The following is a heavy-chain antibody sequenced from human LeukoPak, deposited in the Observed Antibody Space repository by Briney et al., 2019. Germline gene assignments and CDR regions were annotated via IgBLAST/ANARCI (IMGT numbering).Heavy chain of an antibody. J-gene: IGHJ6*02. D-gene: IGHD6-13*01. Sequence: SQTLSLTCTVSGGSISSGGYYWSWIRQPPGKELEWIGYIYYSGTTNYNPSLKSRVTISVDTSKNQFSLKLSSVTAADTAVYYCARLPVDHSSSWDYYYGMDVWGQGTTVTVSS. CDR2: IYYSGTT. CDR3: ARLPVDHSSSWDYYYGMDV. CDR1: GGSISSGGYY. V-gene: IGHV4-61*08.